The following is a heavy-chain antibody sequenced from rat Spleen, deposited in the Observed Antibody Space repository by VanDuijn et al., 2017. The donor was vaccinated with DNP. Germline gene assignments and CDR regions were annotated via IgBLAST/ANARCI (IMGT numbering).Heavy chain of an antibody. V-gene: IGHV5S23*01. J-gene: IGHJ3*01. CDR2: IFISGTTA. Sequence: EVQLVESGGGLVQPGRSLKLSCAASGFTFSNYDMAWVRQAPTKGLEWVATIFISGTTAYYRDSVKGRFTVSRDNAKSTLYLQMNSLRSEDTASYYCTRGNLAYWGQGTQVTVSS. CDR1: GFTFSNYD. CDR3: TRGNLAY.